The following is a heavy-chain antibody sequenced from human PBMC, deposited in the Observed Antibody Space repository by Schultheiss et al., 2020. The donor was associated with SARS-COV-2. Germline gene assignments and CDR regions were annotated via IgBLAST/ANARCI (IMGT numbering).Heavy chain of an antibody. CDR3: AKDGTMFATVTPFDY. Sequence: SETLSLTCTVSGGSISSSSYYWGWIRQPPGKGLEWIGSIYYSGSTYYNPSLKSRVTISVDTSKNQFSLKLSSVTAADTAVYYCAKDGTMFATVTPFDYWGQGTLVTVSS. D-gene: IGHD4-17*01. CDR1: GGSISSSSYY. J-gene: IGHJ4*02. V-gene: IGHV4-39*07. CDR2: IYYSGST.